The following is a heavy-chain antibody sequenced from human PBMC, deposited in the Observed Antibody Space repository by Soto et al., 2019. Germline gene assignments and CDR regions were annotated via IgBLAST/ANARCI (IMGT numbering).Heavy chain of an antibody. CDR1: GGSISSSSYY. V-gene: IGHV4-39*01. J-gene: IGHJ6*03. CDR2: IYYSGST. Sequence: SETLSLICTVSGGSISSSSYYWGWIRQPPGKGLEWIGSIYYSGSTYYNPSLKSRVTISVDTSKNQFSLKLSSVTAADTAVYYCARRYYDFWSGYYYYYMDVWGKGTTVTVSS. D-gene: IGHD3-3*01. CDR3: ARRYYDFWSGYYYYYMDV.